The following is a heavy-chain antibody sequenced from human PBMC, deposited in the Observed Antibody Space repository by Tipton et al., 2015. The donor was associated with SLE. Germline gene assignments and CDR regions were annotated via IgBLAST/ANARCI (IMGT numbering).Heavy chain of an antibody. D-gene: IGHD2-21*01. J-gene: IGHJ4*02. V-gene: IGHV4-38-2*02. CDR1: GFSISSGYY. CDR3: AREYVVFDY. CDR2: IYHSGST. Sequence: TLSLTCAVSGFSISSGYYWGCIRQPPGKGLEWIGTIYHSGSTYYNPSLKSRVTISVDTSKNQFSLKLSSVTAADTAVYYCAREYVVFDYWGQGTLVTVSS.